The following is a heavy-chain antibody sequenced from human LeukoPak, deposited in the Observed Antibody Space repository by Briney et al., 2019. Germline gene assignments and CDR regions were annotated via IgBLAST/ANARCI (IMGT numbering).Heavy chain of an antibody. J-gene: IGHJ4*02. CDR3: ARDYYDFWSGVLAY. CDR2: ISSSGSTI. D-gene: IGHD3-3*01. CDR1: GFTFSSYE. Sequence: PGGSLRLSCAASGFTFSSYEMNWVRQAPGKGLEWVSYISSSGSTIYYADSVKGRFTISRDNAKNSLYLQINSLRVEDTAVYYCARDYYDFWSGVLAYWGQGTLVTVSS. V-gene: IGHV3-48*03.